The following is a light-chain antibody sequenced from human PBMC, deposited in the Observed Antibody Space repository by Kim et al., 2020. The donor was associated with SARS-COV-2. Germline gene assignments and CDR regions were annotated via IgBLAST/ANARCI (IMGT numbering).Light chain of an antibody. CDR1: QSVSSN. CDR2: GAS. Sequence: EIVMTQSPATLSVSPGERANLSCRASQSVSSNLAWYQQKPGQAPRLLIYGASTRATGIPARFSGSGSGTEFTLTISSLQSEDFAVYYCQQYENWPPWTFGQGTKVDIK. V-gene: IGKV3-15*01. J-gene: IGKJ1*01. CDR3: QQYENWPPWT.